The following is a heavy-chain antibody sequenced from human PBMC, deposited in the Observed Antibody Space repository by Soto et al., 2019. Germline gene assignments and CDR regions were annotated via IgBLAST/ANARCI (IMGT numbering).Heavy chain of an antibody. CDR2: IYYSGST. CDR3: ARDGYNPGEDAFDI. J-gene: IGHJ3*02. Sequence: QVQLQESGPGLVKPSQTLSLTCTVSGGSISSGGYYWSWIRQHPGKGLEWIGYIYYSGSTYYNPSLKSRVTTSVDTSKHQFSLKLSSVTAADTAVYYCARDGYNPGEDAFDIWGQGTMVTVSS. CDR1: GGSISSGGYY. V-gene: IGHV4-31*03. D-gene: IGHD5-18*01.